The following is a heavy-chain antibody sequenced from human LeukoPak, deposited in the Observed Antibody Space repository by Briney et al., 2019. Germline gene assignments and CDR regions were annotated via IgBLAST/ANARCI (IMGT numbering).Heavy chain of an antibody. J-gene: IGHJ5*02. Sequence: GASVKVSCKASGYTFTSYGISWVRQAPGQGLEWMGWISAYNGNTNSAQKLQGRVTMTTDTFTSTAYMELRSLRSDDAAVYYCAREFSDGDQGWFDPWGQGTLVSVSS. CDR3: AREFSDGDQGWFDP. V-gene: IGHV1-18*01. D-gene: IGHD4-17*01. CDR2: ISAYNGNT. CDR1: GYTFTSYG.